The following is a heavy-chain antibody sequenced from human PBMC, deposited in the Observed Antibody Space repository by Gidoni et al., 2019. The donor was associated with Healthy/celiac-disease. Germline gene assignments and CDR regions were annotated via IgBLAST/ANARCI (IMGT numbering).Heavy chain of an antibody. V-gene: IGHV2-5*01. CDR1: GFSLSTSGVG. D-gene: IGHD3-3*01. Sequence: QITLKESGPTLVKPTQTLTLTCTFSGFSLSTSGVGVGWIRQPPGKALEWLALIYWNDDKRYSPSLKSRLTITKDTSKNQVVLTMTNMDPVDTATYYCAHSGPYDFWSGYYPDWFDPWGQGTLVTVSS. CDR2: IYWNDDK. CDR3: AHSGPYDFWSGYYPDWFDP. J-gene: IGHJ5*02.